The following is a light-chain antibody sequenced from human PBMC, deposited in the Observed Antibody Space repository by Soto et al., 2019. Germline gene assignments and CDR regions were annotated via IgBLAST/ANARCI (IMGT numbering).Light chain of an antibody. CDR1: QSVSSNS. Sequence: EIVLTQSPGTLSLSPGDRVTLSCRASQSVSSNSLVWYQQRPGQAPRLLIYGASNTATGIPDRFSGSGSGTDFTLTISRLEPEDFALYYCQQCGSSPITFGQGTRLEIK. V-gene: IGKV3-20*01. CDR2: GAS. J-gene: IGKJ5*01. CDR3: QQCGSSPIT.